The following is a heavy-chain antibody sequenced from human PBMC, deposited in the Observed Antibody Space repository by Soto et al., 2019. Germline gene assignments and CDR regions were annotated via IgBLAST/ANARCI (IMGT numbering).Heavy chain of an antibody. CDR1: GFTFSSYG. J-gene: IGHJ4*02. V-gene: IGHV3-30*18. D-gene: IGHD1-26*01. CDR3: AKVGVGATSLFDY. Sequence: GGSLRLSCAASGFTFSSYGMHWVRQAPGKGLEWVAVISYDGSNKYYADSVKGRFTISRDNSKNTLYLQMNSLRAEDTAVYYCAKVGVGATSLFDYWGQGTLVTVSS. CDR2: ISYDGSNK.